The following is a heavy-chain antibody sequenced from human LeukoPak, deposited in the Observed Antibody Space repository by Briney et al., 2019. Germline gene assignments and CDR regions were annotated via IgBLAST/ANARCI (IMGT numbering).Heavy chain of an antibody. Sequence: ASVKVSCKASGYTFTGYYMHWVRQAHGQGLEWMGWINPNSGGTNYAQKFRGRVTMTRDTSISTAYMELSRLRSDDTAVYYCARLAMGGDCFDYWGQGTLVTVSS. D-gene: IGHD2-21*01. CDR2: INPNSGGT. CDR1: GYTFTGYY. J-gene: IGHJ4*02. CDR3: ARLAMGGDCFDY. V-gene: IGHV1-2*02.